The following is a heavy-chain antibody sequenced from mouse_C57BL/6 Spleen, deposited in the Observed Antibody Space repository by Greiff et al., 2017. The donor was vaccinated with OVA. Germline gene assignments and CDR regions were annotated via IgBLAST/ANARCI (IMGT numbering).Heavy chain of an antibody. J-gene: IGHJ3*01. V-gene: IGHV5-6*01. D-gene: IGHD2-4*01. Sequence: EVQLVESGGDLVKPGGSLKLSCAASGFTFSSYGMSWVRQTPDKRLEWVATISSGGSYTYYPDSVKGRFTISRDNAKNTLYLQMSSLKSEDTAMYYCARGDYDGGSWFAYWGQGTLVTVSA. CDR3: ARGDYDGGSWFAY. CDR2: ISSGGSYT. CDR1: GFTFSSYG.